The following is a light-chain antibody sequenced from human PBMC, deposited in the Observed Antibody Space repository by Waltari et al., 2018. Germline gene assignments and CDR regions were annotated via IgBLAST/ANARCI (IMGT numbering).Light chain of an antibody. Sequence: QSALTQPRSVSGSPGQSVTISCTGTSSDVGGYNYVSWYQQHPGKAPKLMIYDVSKRPSGFTDRFSGSKSGNTDSLTIAGLQAEDEADYYCCSYAGSYTLGVFGTGTKVTVL. J-gene: IGLJ1*01. CDR1: SSDVGGYNY. CDR3: CSYAGSYTLGV. V-gene: IGLV2-11*01. CDR2: DVS.